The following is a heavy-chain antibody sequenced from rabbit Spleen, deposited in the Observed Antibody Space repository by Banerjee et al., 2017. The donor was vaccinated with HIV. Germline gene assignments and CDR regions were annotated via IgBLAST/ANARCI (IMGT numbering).Heavy chain of an antibody. Sequence: QEQLVESGGGLVQPEGSLTLTCKASGIDFSSYYMCWVRQAPGKGLEWIGCIYTGSGYTYYANWAKGRFTISKTSSTTVTLQMTSLTAADTATYFCARTDSNVIAYVSCGLWGQGTLVTVS. CDR2: IYTGSGYT. J-gene: IGHJ6*01. CDR1: GIDFSSYY. D-gene: IGHD2-1*01. V-gene: IGHV1S45*01. CDR3: ARTDSNVIAYVSCGL.